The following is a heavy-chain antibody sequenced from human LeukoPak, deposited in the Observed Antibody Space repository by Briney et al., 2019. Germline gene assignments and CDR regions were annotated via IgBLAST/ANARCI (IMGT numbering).Heavy chain of an antibody. D-gene: IGHD2-8*01. V-gene: IGHV3-23*01. CDR1: GFSFRSYA. Sequence: QSGGSLRLSCAASGFSFRSYAMSWVRQAPGKGLEWVSGISGSGGSTYYSDSVKGRFTISRDNSNNTAFLQMNSLRGDDTAVYFCAKGRAYRVYASGDSWGQGTLVTVSS. J-gene: IGHJ4*02. CDR2: ISGSGGST. CDR3: AKGRAYRVYASGDS.